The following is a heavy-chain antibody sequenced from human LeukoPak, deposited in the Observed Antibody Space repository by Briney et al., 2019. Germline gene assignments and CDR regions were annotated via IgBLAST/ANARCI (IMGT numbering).Heavy chain of an antibody. CDR1: IHLRQLG. J-gene: IGHJ6*02. D-gene: IGHD3-3*01. CDR2: IYWDWKST. CDR3: ARDLSYYDFWSGYYTNYGMDV. V-gene: IGHV3-74*01. Sequence: GSLKPPCATPGIHLRQLGLDWVRPAPGKGLGWVSRIYWDWKSTSYADSVKGRFTISRDNAKNTLYLQMNSLRADDTAVYYCARDLSYYDFWSGYYTNYGMDVWGQGTTVTVSS.